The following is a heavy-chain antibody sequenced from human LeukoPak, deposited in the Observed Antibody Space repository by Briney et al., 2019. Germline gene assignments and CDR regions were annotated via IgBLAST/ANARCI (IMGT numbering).Heavy chain of an antibody. J-gene: IGHJ4*02. D-gene: IGHD3-16*01. CDR3: ARVGRGDHTWGSYYCDH. CDR2: ISSSGST. CDR1: GDSFSSYH. Sequence: PSETLSLTCTVSVSGDSFSSYHWSWLRQPPGKGLEWIGYISSSGSTSYNPSLKSRVTISVDTSKNQFSLKLNSVTAADTAVYYCARVGRGDHTWGSYYCDHWGQGTLVSVSS. V-gene: IGHV4-59*01.